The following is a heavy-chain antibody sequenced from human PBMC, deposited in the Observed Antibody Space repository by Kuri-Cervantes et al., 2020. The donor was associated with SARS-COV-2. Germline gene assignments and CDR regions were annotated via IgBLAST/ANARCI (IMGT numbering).Heavy chain of an antibody. CDR1: GFTFSSYA. V-gene: IGHV3-23*01. CDR3: ARDLGVAPDF. CDR2: IKGGSGTT. Sequence: GGSLRLSCAASGFTFSSYAMSWVRQAPGKGLEWVSCIKGGSGTTYYAASVKDRFTVSRDNAKNTLYLLMSSLRVEDTAMYYCARDLGVAPDFWGQGTQVTDSS. D-gene: IGHD3-16*01. J-gene: IGHJ4*02.